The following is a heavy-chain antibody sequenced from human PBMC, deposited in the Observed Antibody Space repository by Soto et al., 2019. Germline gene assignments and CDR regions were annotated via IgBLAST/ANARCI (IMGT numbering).Heavy chain of an antibody. J-gene: IGHJ4*02. CDR3: VKGAWLDY. CDR2: IRGSSGST. Sequence: EVQLLESGGGLIQPGGSLILSWAASGFTFRTFDMTWVRQPPGKGLEWVSLIRGSSGSTYYPDSVKGRFTISKDNSKNTLYRQMNSLRAEDTAVYFCVKGAWLDYWGQGNMVTVSS. CDR1: GFTFRTFD. V-gene: IGHV3-23*01.